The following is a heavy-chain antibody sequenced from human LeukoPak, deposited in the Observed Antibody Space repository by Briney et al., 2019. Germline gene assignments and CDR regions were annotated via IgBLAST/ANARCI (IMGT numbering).Heavy chain of an antibody. CDR1: GYTFTGHY. CDR3: ARVSTLGCSSTTCLAFDV. D-gene: IGHD2-2*01. CDR2: INSNSGGT. J-gene: IGHJ3*01. V-gene: IGHV1-2*02. Sequence: GSVTVSCKAAGYTFTGHYIHWVRQAPGQGLEWMGWINSNSGGTNYAQNFQGRVTMTRDTSVSTAYMELSRLRSDDTAVYYCARVSTLGCSSTTCLAFDVWGQGTVVTVSS.